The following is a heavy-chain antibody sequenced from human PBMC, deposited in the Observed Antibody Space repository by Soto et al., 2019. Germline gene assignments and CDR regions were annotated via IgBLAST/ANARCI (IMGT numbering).Heavy chain of an antibody. CDR2: IYYSGST. CDR1: GGSISSGGYY. V-gene: IGHV4-31*03. J-gene: IGHJ5*02. CDR3: AIYDILTGYYIRGWFDP. Sequence: SETLSLTCTVSGGSISSGGYYWSWIRQHPGKGLEWIGYIYYSGSTYYSPSLKSRVTISVDTSKNQFSLKLSSVTAADTAVYYCAIYDILTGYYIRGWFDPWGQGTLVTVSS. D-gene: IGHD3-9*01.